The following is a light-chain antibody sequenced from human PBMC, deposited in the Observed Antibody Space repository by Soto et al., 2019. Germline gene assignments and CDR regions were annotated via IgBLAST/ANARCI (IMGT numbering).Light chain of an antibody. CDR3: GTWDDSLSAGV. V-gene: IGLV1-51*02. J-gene: IGLJ3*02. Sequence: QSALTQPPSVSAAPGQTVTISCSGSSSNIGNNYVSWYQQFPGTAPKLLMYENNKRPSGIPDRFSGSKSGTSATLGITGLQTGDEADYYCGTWDDSLSAGVFGGGTKLTVL. CDR2: ENN. CDR1: SSNIGNNY.